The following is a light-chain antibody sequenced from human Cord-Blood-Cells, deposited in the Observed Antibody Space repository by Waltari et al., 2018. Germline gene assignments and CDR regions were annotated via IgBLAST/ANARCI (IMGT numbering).Light chain of an antibody. CDR3: QQRSNWIT. CDR2: DAS. Sequence: EIVLTQSPATLSLSPGERATLSCRASQGVSSYLAWYQQKPGQAHRLLIYDASNRATGIPARFSGSGSGTDFTLTISSLEPEDFAVYYCQQRSNWITFGQGTRLEIK. J-gene: IGKJ5*01. V-gene: IGKV3-11*01. CDR1: QGVSSY.